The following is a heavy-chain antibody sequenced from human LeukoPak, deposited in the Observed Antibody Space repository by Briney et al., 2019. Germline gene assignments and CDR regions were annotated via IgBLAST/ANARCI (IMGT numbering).Heavy chain of an antibody. D-gene: IGHD6-19*01. CDR2: IYPGDSDT. V-gene: IGHV5-51*01. J-gene: IGHJ4*02. CDR3: ARQAEAVAWPYFDY. CDR1: GYSFTSYW. Sequence: GESLRISCKGSGYSFTSYWISWVRQMPGKGLEWMGIIYPGDSDTRYSPSFQGQVTISADKSISTAYLQWSSLKASDTAMYCCARQAEAVAWPYFDYWGQGTLVTVSS.